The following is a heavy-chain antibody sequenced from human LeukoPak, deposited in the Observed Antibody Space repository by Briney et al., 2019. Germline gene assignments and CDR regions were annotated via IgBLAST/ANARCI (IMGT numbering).Heavy chain of an antibody. D-gene: IGHD3-22*01. Sequence: SETLSLTCTVSGGSISSSSYYWGWIRQPPGKGLEWIGSIYYSGSTYYNPSLKSRVTISVDTSKNQFSLKLSSVTAADTAVYYCAVNSDYYDSSGYSGDSTPWGQGTLVTVSS. V-gene: IGHV4-39*07. J-gene: IGHJ5*02. CDR1: GGSISSSSYY. CDR3: AVNSDYYDSSGYSGDSTP. CDR2: IYYSGST.